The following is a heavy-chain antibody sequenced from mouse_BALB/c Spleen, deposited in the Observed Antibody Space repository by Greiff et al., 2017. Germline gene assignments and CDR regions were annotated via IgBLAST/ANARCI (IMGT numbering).Heavy chain of an antibody. CDR2: INPGSSTI. J-gene: IGHJ1*01. D-gene: IGHD1-1*01. CDR1: GFDFSRYW. V-gene: IGHV4-2*02. CDR3: ARRYYYGRYFDV. Sequence: EVKLQESGGGLVQPGGSLNLSCAASGFDFSRYWMSWARQAPGKGQEWIGEINPGSSTINYTPSLKDKFIISRDNAKNTLYLQMSKVRSEDTALYYCARRYYYGRYFDVWGAGTTVTVSS.